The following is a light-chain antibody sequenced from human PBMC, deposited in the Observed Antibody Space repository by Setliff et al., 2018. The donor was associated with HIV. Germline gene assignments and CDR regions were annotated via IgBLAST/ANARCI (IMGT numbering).Light chain of an antibody. CDR3: CSNTGSNTYV. CDR2: QAS. CDR1: SSDIGRYNL. V-gene: IGLV2-23*01. Sequence: QSALTQPASVSGSPGQSITISCTGTSSDIGRYNLVSWHQQQPGKPPKLMIYQASKRPSGVSNRFSGSKSGNTASLTISGLQAEDEADYYCCSNTGSNTYVFGTGTKVTVL. J-gene: IGLJ1*01.